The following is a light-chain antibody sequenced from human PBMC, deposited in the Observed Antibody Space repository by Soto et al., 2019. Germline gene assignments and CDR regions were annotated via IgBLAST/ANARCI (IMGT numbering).Light chain of an antibody. Sequence: QSALTQPPSASGCPGQSVRISCTGTRRDVGGYNYVAWYQQHPGKAPKLMIYEVTKRPSGVPDRFSGSKSGNTAFLTVSGLQPGDEADYYCSSYVGSDVFVFGTGTKVTVL. J-gene: IGLJ1*01. CDR2: EVT. V-gene: IGLV2-8*01. CDR1: RRDVGGYNY. CDR3: SSYVGSDVFV.